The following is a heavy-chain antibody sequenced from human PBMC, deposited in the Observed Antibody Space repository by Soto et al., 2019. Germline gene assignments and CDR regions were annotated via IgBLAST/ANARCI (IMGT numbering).Heavy chain of an antibody. J-gene: IGHJ6*02. CDR2: IIPFFHAP. CDR3: ARSRAAAPPRVGMGV. CDR1: GGTLRRNA. D-gene: IGHD6-13*01. V-gene: IGHV1-69*13. Sequence: SVKGSCKGSGGTLRRNAISWGRQAPVQGLEWMGGIIPFFHAPNYAQKFQGRVTITADESTSIVFMEMSSLRFEDTAVYYCARSRAAAPPRVGMGVWGQGSKVTVYS.